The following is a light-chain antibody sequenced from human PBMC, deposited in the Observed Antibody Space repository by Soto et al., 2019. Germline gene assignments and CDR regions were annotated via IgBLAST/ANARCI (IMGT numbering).Light chain of an antibody. J-gene: IGKJ2*01. CDR1: QSISSW. V-gene: IGKV1-5*01. CDR3: QQYNSYRYT. CDR2: DAS. Sequence: DIQMTQSPSTLSASVGDRVTITCRASQSISSWLAWYQQKPGKAPNLLIYDASRLESGVTSRFSGSGSGTEFTLTISSLQPEDFATYYCQQYNSYRYTFAQGTKLEIK.